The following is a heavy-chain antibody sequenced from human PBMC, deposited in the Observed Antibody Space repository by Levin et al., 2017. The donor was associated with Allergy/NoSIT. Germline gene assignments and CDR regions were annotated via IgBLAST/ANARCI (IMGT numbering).Heavy chain of an antibody. CDR2: IYYSGST. J-gene: IGHJ2*01. Sequence: SQTLSLTCTVSGGSISSYYWSWIRQPPGKGLEWIGYIYYSGSTNYNPSLKSRVTISVDTSKNQFSLKLSSVTAADTAVYYCARDSRGYDILTTYWYFDLWGRGTLVTVSS. V-gene: IGHV4-59*01. CDR3: ARDSRGYDILTTYWYFDL. CDR1: GGSISSYY. D-gene: IGHD3-9*01.